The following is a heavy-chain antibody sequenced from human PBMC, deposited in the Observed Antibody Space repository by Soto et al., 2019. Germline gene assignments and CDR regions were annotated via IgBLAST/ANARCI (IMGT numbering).Heavy chain of an antibody. CDR1: GGTFSSYA. V-gene: IGHV1-69*06. Sequence: SVKVSCKASGGTFSSYAISWVRQAPGQGLEWMGGIIPIFGTANYAQKFQGRVTITADKSTSTAYMELSSLRSEDTAVYYCARDNLGYYDSSGYSYKVDPWGQGTLVTVSS. CDR3: ARDNLGYYDSSGYSYKVDP. J-gene: IGHJ5*02. D-gene: IGHD3-22*01. CDR2: IIPIFGTA.